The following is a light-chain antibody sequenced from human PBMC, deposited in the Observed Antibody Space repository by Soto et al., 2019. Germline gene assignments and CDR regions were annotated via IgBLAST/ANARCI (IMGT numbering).Light chain of an antibody. CDR3: SSYAGSNNL. V-gene: IGLV2-8*01. CDR2: EVS. CDR1: SSDIGGYNF. Sequence: QSVLTQPPSASGSPGQSVTISCTGTSSDIGGYNFVSWYQQHPGKAPKVMIHEVSKRPSGVPDRFSGSKSGNTASLTVSGLQAEDEADYYCSSYAGSNNLFGGGTKVTVL. J-gene: IGLJ2*01.